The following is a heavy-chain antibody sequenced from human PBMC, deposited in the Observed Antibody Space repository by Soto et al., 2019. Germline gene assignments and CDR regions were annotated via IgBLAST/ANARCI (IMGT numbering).Heavy chain of an antibody. CDR2: ISGSGGST. CDR3: AKDVDYYDSSGYYDY. D-gene: IGHD3-22*01. V-gene: IGHV3-23*01. Sequence: GGSLRLSCAASGFTFSSYAMSWVRQAPGKGLEWVSAISGSGGSTYYADSVKGRFTISRDNSKNTLYLQMNSLRAEDTAVYYCAKDVDYYDSSGYYDYWGQGTLVTVSS. J-gene: IGHJ4*02. CDR1: GFTFSSYA.